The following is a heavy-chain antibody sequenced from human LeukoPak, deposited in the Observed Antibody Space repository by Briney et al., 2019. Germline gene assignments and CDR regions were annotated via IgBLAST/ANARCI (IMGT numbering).Heavy chain of an antibody. CDR2: ISYDGSNK. Sequence: GGSLRLSCAASGFTLSSYAMHWVRQAPGKGLEWVAVISYDGSNKYYADSVKGRFTISRDNSKNTLYLQMNSLRAEDTAVYYCAGGTQEVTMIVVVIPPIDYWGQGTLVTVFS. CDR1: GFTLSSYA. V-gene: IGHV3-30*04. J-gene: IGHJ4*02. CDR3: AGGTQEVTMIVVVIPPIDY. D-gene: IGHD3-22*01.